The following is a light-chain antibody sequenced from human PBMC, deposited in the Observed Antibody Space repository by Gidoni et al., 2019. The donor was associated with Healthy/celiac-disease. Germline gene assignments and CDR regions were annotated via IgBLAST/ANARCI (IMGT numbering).Light chain of an antibody. CDR1: QSVSSSY. CDR3: QQYGSSPALT. J-gene: IGKJ4*01. V-gene: IGKV3-20*01. CDR2: GAS. Sequence: IVLTQSPGPLSLTPGERATLSCRASQSVSSSYLAWDQQKPGQAPRLLIYGASSRATGIPDRFSGSGSGTDFTLTISRLEPEDFAVYYCQQYGSSPALTFXGXTKVEIK.